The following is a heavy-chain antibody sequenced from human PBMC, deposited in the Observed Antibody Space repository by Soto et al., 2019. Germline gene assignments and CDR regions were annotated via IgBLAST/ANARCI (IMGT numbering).Heavy chain of an antibody. J-gene: IGHJ4*02. CDR1: GGTISNFY. CDR3: TRTRTTGWFSPVDS. D-gene: IGHD1-1*01. CDR2: VHYRGTT. V-gene: IGHV4-59*01. Sequence: SETLSLTCTVSGGTISNFYWSWVRQPPGKGLEWIGYVHYRGTTNYNPSLKSRFIMSVDTSNNQFSLTLNSVTAADTAVYFCTRTRTTGWFSPVDSWGQGTPVTVSS.